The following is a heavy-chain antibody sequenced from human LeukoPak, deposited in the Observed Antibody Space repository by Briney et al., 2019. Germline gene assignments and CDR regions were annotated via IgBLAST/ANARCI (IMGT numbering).Heavy chain of an antibody. V-gene: IGHV3-30*02. J-gene: IGHJ3*02. D-gene: IGHD1-26*01. CDR1: GFTFSSYG. CDR2: IRYDGSNK. Sequence: PGGSLRLSCAASGFTFSSYGMHWVRQAPGKGLEWVALIRYDGSNKYYADSVKGRFTIPRDNSKNTLYLQMNSLRAEDTAVYYCAKDHSSEVGATGAFDIWGQGTMVTVSS. CDR3: AKDHSSEVGATGAFDI.